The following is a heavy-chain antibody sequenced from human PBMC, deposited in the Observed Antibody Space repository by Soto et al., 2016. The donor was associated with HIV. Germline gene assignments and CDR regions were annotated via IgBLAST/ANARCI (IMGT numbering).Heavy chain of an antibody. CDR1: GFTFSNAW. Sequence: EVQLVESGGGLVKPGGSLRLSCAASGFTFSNAWMSWVRQAPGKGLEWVGRIKSKTDGGTTDYAAPVKGRFTISRDDSKNTLYLQMNSLKTEDTAVYYCVAGEGPAARGDYWGQGTLVTVSS. V-gene: IGHV3-15*01. D-gene: IGHD2-2*01. CDR2: IKSKTDGGTT. CDR3: VAGEGPAARGDY. J-gene: IGHJ4*02.